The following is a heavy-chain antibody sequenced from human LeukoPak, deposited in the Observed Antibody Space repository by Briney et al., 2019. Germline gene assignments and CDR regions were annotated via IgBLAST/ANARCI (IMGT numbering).Heavy chain of an antibody. Sequence: GGSLRLSCAASGFTFSSYAMSWVRQAPGKGLEWVSAISGSGGSTYYADSVKGRFTTSRDNSKNTLYLQMHSLRAEDTAVYYCAKIKLQSDAFDIWGQGTMVTVS. CDR3: AKIKLQSDAFDI. CDR2: ISGSGGST. V-gene: IGHV3-23*01. D-gene: IGHD5-24*01. CDR1: GFTFSSYA. J-gene: IGHJ3*02.